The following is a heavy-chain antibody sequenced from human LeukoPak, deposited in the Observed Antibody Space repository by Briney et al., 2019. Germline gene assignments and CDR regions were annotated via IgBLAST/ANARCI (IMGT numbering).Heavy chain of an antibody. V-gene: IGHV3-21*01. D-gene: IGHD2-21*01. CDR1: GFTFSSYS. J-gene: IGHJ4*02. Sequence: GGSLRLSCAASGFTFSSYSMNWVRQAPGKGLEWVSFISSSSSYIYYADSVKGRFTISRDNAKNSLYLQMNSLRAEDTAVYYCARDVVVRGTVLDYWGQGTLVTVSS. CDR2: ISSSSSYI. CDR3: ARDVVVRGTVLDY.